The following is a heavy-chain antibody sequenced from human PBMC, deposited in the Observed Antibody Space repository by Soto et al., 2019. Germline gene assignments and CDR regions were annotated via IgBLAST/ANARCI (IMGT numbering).Heavy chain of an antibody. CDR1: GYTFTGYY. CDR2: INPNSGGT. J-gene: IGHJ6*02. D-gene: IGHD6-13*01. V-gene: IGHV1-2*04. CDR3: ARESYGIAAAGTGSYYGVDV. Sequence: ASVKVSCKASGYTFTGYYMHWVRQAPGQGLEWMGWINPNSGGTNYVQKFQGWVTMTRDTSISTAYMELSRLRSDDTAVYYCARESYGIAAAGTGSYYGVDVWGQGTTVTVSS.